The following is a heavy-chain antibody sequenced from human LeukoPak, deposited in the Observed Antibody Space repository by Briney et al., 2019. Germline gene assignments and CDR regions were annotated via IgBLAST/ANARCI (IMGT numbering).Heavy chain of an antibody. CDR3: ARGPPYSGSSHFDY. J-gene: IGHJ4*02. CDR2: IIPIFGTA. CDR1: GGTFSSYA. Sequence: GSSVKVSCKASGGTFSSYAISWVRQAPGQGLEWMGGIIPIFGTANYAQKFQGRVTITADKSTSTAYMELSSLRSEDTAVYYCARGPPYSGSSHFDYWGQGTLVTVSS. D-gene: IGHD1-26*01. V-gene: IGHV1-69*06.